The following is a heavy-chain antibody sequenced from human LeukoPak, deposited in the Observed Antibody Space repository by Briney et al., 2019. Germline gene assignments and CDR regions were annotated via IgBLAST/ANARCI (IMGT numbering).Heavy chain of an antibody. CDR2: IYSGGST. CDR1: GFIVSSNY. J-gene: IGHJ4*02. Sequence: GGSLRLSCAASGFIVSSNYMSWVRQAPGKGLEWVSVIYSGGSTYYADSVKGRFTISRDNSKNTLYLQMNSLRAEDTAVYYCARVRWFGELLYFDYWGQGTLVTVSS. CDR3: ARVRWFGELLYFDY. D-gene: IGHD3-10*01. V-gene: IGHV3-66*01.